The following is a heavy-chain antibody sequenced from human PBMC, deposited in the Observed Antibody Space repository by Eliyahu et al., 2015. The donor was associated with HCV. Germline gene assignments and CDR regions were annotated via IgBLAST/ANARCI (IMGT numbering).Heavy chain of an antibody. CDR3: ARSNGGSPSYNLDY. CDR2: ISYDGSDK. Sequence: QVQLVESGGGVVQPGXSLRLSCAASGFSFRXYGIHWVRQAPGKGLEWVAVISYDGSDKKYADSVKGRFTISRDNSKNTLYLQMNSLRVEDTAFYYCARSNGGSPSYNLDYWGQGTLVTVSS. CDR1: GFSFRXYG. D-gene: IGHD1-14*01. J-gene: IGHJ4*02. V-gene: IGHV3-30*19.